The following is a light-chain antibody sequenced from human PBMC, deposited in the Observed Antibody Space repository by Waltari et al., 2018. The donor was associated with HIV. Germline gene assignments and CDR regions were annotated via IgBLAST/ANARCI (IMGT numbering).Light chain of an antibody. V-gene: IGLV6-57*03. CDR3: QSCETTNHWV. CDR1: SGNIANNY. Sequence: FMLTQPHSVSESPGKTVIISCTRDSGNIANNYVQWFQRRPGRAPTTLLYEDRRSPSGVPDRFSGSIDRSSNSASLTISGVMTEDEADYYCQSCETTNHWVFGGGTKLTVL. J-gene: IGLJ3*02. CDR2: EDR.